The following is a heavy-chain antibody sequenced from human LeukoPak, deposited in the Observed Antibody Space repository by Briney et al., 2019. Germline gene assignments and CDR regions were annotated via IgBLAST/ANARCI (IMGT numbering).Heavy chain of an antibody. D-gene: IGHD2-15*01. J-gene: IGHJ4*02. Sequence: DSVKGRFTISRDNSKNTLYLQMNSLRAEDTAVYYCARGPRPDTVVVVAATPDFDYWGQGTLVTVSS. CDR3: ARGPRPDTVVVVAATPDFDY. V-gene: IGHV3-30*07.